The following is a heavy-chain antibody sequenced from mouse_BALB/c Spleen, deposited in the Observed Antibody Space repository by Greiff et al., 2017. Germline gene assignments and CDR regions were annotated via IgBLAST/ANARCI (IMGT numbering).Heavy chain of an antibody. CDR1: GYSITSGYY. D-gene: IGHD4-1*01. CDR3: ARGGGTGAMDY. J-gene: IGHJ4*01. Sequence: EVKLMESGPGLVKPSQSLSLTCSVTGYSITSGYYWNWIRQFPGNKLEWMGYISYDGSNNYNPSLKNRISITRDTSKNQFFLKLNSVTTEDTATYYCARGGGTGAMDYWGQGTSVTVSS. V-gene: IGHV3-6*02. CDR2: ISYDGSN.